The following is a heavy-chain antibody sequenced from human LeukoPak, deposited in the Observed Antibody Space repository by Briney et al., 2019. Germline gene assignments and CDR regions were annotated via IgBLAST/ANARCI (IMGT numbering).Heavy chain of an antibody. D-gene: IGHD5-18*01. CDR1: GFTFSSYS. CDR3: ARDHERYSYAPFDP. J-gene: IGHJ5*02. V-gene: IGHV3-21*01. CDR2: ISSSSSYI. Sequence: GGSLRLSCAASGFTFSSYSMNWVRQAPGKGLEWVSSISSSSSYIYYADSVKGRFTSSRDNAKNSMYLQMNSLRAEDTAVYYCARDHERYSYAPFDPWGQGTLVTVSS.